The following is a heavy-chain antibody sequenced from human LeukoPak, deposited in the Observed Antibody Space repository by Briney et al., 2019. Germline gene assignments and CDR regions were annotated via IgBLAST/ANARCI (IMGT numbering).Heavy chain of an antibody. D-gene: IGHD6-19*01. V-gene: IGHV4-59*01. CDR3: ARLLAVAAVFDY. CDR2: IYYSGST. J-gene: IGHJ4*02. Sequence: PSETLSLTCTVSGGSISSYYWSWIRQPPGKGLEWIGYIYYSGSTNYNPSLKSRVTISVDTSKNQFSLKLSSVTAADTAVYYCARLLAVAAVFDYWGQGTLVTVSS. CDR1: GGSISSYY.